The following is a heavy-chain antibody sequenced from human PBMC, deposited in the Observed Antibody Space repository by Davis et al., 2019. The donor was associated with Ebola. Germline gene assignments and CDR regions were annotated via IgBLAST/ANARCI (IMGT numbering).Heavy chain of an antibody. J-gene: IGHJ6*02. Sequence: GESLKISCAASGFTFSSYAMSWVRQAPGKGLEWVSAISGSGGSTYYADSVKGRFTISRDNAKNSLYLQMNSLRAEDTAVYYCARDRLSYYYGMGVWGQGTTVTVSS. V-gene: IGHV3-23*01. CDR3: ARDRLSYYYGMGV. CDR2: ISGSGGST. D-gene: IGHD6-25*01. CDR1: GFTFSSYA.